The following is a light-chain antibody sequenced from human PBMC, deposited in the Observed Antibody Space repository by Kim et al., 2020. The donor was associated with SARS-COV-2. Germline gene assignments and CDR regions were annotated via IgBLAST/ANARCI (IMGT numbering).Light chain of an antibody. CDR3: NSRYNSVHLWV. V-gene: IGLV3-19*01. Sequence: RTYYTSWYQQKPGQAPVLVIYGTNNRPSGIPDRFSGSSSGNTASLTITGSQAADETYYYGNSRYNSVHLWVFG. J-gene: IGLJ3*02. CDR2: GTN. CDR1: RTYY.